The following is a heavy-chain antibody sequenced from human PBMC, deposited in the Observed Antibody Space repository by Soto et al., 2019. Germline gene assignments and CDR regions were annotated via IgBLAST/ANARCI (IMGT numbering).Heavy chain of an antibody. CDR2: ISYDGSNK. CDR3: ARDSSSWPL. Sequence: QVQLVESGGGVVQPGRSLRLSCAASGFTFSSYAMHWVRQAPGKGLEWVAVISYDGSNKYYADSVKGRFTISRDNSKNTRYLQMNSLRADDTAVYYCARDSSSWPLWGQGTLVTVSS. J-gene: IGHJ4*02. CDR1: GFTFSSYA. D-gene: IGHD6-13*01. V-gene: IGHV3-30-3*01.